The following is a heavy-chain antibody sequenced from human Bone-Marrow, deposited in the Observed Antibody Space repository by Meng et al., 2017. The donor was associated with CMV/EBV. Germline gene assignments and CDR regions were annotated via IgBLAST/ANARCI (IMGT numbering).Heavy chain of an antibody. CDR1: GGSISGYY. D-gene: IGHD3-10*01. V-gene: IGHV4-59*01. CDR3: ARFLGRDYFNF. CDR2: VYYSGST. Sequence: SETLSLTCTVSGGSISGYYWSWIRQPPGKGLEWIGYVYYSGSTNYNPSLKSRVTMSVDTSKNQFSLNLNSVTAADTAVYYCARFLGRDYFNFWVQGTLVTVSS. J-gene: IGHJ4*02.